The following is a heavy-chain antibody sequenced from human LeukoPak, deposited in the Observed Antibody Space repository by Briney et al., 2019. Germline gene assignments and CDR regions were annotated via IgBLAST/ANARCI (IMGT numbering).Heavy chain of an antibody. CDR2: INSDGSST. CDR3: ARVRWDGYSYGYVDY. D-gene: IGHD5-18*01. Sequence: GGSLRLSCAASGFTFSSYWMHWVRQAPGKGLVWVSHINSDGSSTSYADSVKGRFTISRDNAKNTLYLQMNSLRDEDTAVYYCARVRWDGYSYGYVDYWGQGTLVTVSS. J-gene: IGHJ4*02. CDR1: GFTFSSYW. V-gene: IGHV3-74*01.